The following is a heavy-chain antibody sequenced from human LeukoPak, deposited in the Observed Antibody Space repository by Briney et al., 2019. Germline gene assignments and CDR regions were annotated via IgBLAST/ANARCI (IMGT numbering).Heavy chain of an antibody. J-gene: IGHJ1*01. CDR2: IKNDGKIT. Sequence: GGSLRLSCAASEFTFNNYWMHWVRQAPGKGLVWVSRIKNDGKITTYADSVKGRFTTSRDNAKNTFYLQMNSLRVEDTAVYYCLLIILGGSSQHWGQGTLVTVSS. D-gene: IGHD3-3*01. CDR3: LLIILGGSSQH. CDR1: EFTFNNYW. V-gene: IGHV3-74*01.